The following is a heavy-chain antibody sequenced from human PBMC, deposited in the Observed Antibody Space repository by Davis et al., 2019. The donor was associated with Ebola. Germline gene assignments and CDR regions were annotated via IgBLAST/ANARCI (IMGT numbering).Heavy chain of an antibody. D-gene: IGHD6-13*01. J-gene: IGHJ4*02. CDR2: IKQDGSDK. CDR1: RFTFSAYW. V-gene: IGHV3-7*01. CDR3: AKKEGGAAAGLFDY. Sequence: PGGSLRLSCEASRFTFSAYWMSWVRQAPGKGLEWVAHIKQDGSDKYYADSVKGRFTISRDNSKNTLYLQMNSLRAEDTAVYYCAKKEGGAAAGLFDYWGQGTLVTVSS.